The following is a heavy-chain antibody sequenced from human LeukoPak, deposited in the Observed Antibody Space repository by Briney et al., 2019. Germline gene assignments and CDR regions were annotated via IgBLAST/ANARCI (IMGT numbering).Heavy chain of an antibody. Sequence: GGSLRLSCAAPGFTFSSFAMTWVRQAPGKGLEWVSSMSSGGTYIYYPDSVRGRFTISRDNAKNSLFLLMNNLRAEDTAVYYCARDRPTGASRVFVVQWGQGTLVTVSS. CDR1: GFTFSSFA. D-gene: IGHD3-3*01. CDR2: MSSGGTYI. J-gene: IGHJ4*02. V-gene: IGHV3-21*01. CDR3: ARDRPTGASRVFVVQ.